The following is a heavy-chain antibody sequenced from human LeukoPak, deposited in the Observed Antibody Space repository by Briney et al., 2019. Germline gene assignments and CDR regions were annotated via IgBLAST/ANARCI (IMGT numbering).Heavy chain of an antibody. D-gene: IGHD6-13*01. Sequence: QPGGSLRLSCTASGFTFSSYARSWVRQAPGKGLEWVSAISGSGGSTYYADSVKGRFTISRDNSKNTLYLQMNSLRAEDTAVYYCAKRGAEAGTSYPFDYWGQGTLVTVSS. CDR1: GFTFSSYA. CDR2: ISGSGGST. CDR3: AKRGAEAGTSYPFDY. J-gene: IGHJ4*02. V-gene: IGHV3-23*01.